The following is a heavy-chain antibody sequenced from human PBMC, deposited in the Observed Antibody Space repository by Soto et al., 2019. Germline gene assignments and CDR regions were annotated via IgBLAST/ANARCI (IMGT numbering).Heavy chain of an antibody. D-gene: IGHD5-18*01. V-gene: IGHV4-61*01. CDR1: GASVSSGNYY. CDR3: ARDKWDGYTYGIFDY. Sequence: QVQLQESGPGLVKPSETLSLTCTVSGASVSSGNYYWSWIRQPPGKGLEWIGYIHYTGSTDHNPSLKSRVIISVDTSKNQFSLKMSSVTAADTAVYYCARDKWDGYTYGIFDYWGPGTLVTVSS. CDR2: IHYTGST. J-gene: IGHJ4*02.